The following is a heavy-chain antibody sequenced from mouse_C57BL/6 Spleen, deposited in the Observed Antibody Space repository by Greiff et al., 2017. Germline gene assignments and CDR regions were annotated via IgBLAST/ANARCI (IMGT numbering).Heavy chain of an antibody. CDR2: ISSGGSYT. J-gene: IGHJ3*01. Sequence: EVKLMESGGDLVKPGGSLKLSCAASGFTFSSYGMSWVRQTPDKRLEWVATISSGGSYTYYPDSVKGRFTISRDNAKNTLYLQMSSLKSEDTAMYYCAISKGFAYWGQGTLVTVSA. D-gene: IGHD1-3*01. CDR1: GFTFSSYG. CDR3: AISKGFAY. V-gene: IGHV5-6*01.